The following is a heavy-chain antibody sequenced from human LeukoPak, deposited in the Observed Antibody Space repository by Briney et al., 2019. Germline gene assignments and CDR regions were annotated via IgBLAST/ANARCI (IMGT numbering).Heavy chain of an antibody. J-gene: IGHJ4*02. Sequence: GGSLRLSCAASGFTFSAYYMNWMRQAPGKGLEWVSYISSTSSYTNYADSVKGRFTISRDNAKNSLYLQLNSLRPEDTAVYYCAGKNGTSTTFYYWGQGTLVTVSS. V-gene: IGHV3-11*03. D-gene: IGHD2-2*01. CDR3: AGKNGTSTTFYY. CDR1: GFTFSAYY. CDR2: ISSTSSYT.